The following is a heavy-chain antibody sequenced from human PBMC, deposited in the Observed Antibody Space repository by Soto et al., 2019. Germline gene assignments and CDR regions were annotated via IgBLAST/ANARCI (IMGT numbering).Heavy chain of an antibody. CDR3: AREDQIVGSLDY. CDR2: IYYRGST. CDR1: GASITSHY. D-gene: IGHD2-21*01. J-gene: IGHJ4*02. V-gene: IGHV4-59*11. Sequence: TLSLTCTVSGASITSHYWSWIRQPPGKGLEWIGHIYYRGSTNYNPSLKSRVTMSADTSKNQFSLKLSSVTAADTAVFYCAREDQIVGSLDYWGQGILVTVSS.